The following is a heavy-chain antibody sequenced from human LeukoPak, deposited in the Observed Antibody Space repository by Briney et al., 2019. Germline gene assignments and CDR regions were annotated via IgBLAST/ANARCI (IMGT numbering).Heavy chain of an antibody. D-gene: IGHD6-13*01. CDR3: ARGPRAAVGIYYYYMDV. V-gene: IGHV3-11*04. CDR1: EFAFSDYY. CDR2: ISNSGDTT. J-gene: IGHJ6*03. Sequence: GESLRLSCAASEFAFSDYYMTWIRQAPGKGLEWVSYISNSGDTTHYVDSVRGRFTISRDSARNSLALQMDSLRVEDTAIYYCARGPRAAVGIYYYYMDVCGNGTTVTVSS.